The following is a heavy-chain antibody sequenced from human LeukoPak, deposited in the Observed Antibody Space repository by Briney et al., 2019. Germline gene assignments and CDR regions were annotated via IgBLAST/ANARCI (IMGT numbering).Heavy chain of an antibody. CDR1: GFTFSSYS. J-gene: IGHJ4*02. CDR2: ISSSSSYI. Sequence: PGGSLRLSCAAPGFTFSSYSMNWVRQAPGKGLEWVSSISSSSSYIYYADSVKGRFTISRDNAKNSLYLQMNSLRAEDTAVYYCARDFFPIAVAGTFDYWGQGTLVTVSS. D-gene: IGHD6-19*01. V-gene: IGHV3-21*01. CDR3: ARDFFPIAVAGTFDY.